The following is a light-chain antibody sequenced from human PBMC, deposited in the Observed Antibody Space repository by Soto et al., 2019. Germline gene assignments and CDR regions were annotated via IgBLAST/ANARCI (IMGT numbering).Light chain of an antibody. CDR2: DAS. Sequence: DIQMTQSPSTLSASVGDRVTITCRASQSISSWLAWYQQKPGKAPKLLIYDASSLESGVPSRFSGSGSGTEFTLTISSLQPDDFANDYCQQYGTFGQGTKLEI. CDR1: QSISSW. J-gene: IGKJ2*01. CDR3: QQYGT. V-gene: IGKV1-5*01.